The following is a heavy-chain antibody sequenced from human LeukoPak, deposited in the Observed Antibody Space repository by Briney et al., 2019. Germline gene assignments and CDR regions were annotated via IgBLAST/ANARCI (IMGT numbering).Heavy chain of an antibody. Sequence: ASVKVSCKASGYTFTGYYRHWVRQAPGQGLEWMGWINPNSGGTNYAQKFQGRVTMTRDTSISTAYMELSRLRSDDTAVYYCARGPPNYYDSSGYYEYWGQGTLVTVSS. J-gene: IGHJ4*02. CDR3: ARGPPNYYDSSGYYEY. V-gene: IGHV1-2*02. CDR1: GYTFTGYY. CDR2: INPNSGGT. D-gene: IGHD3-22*01.